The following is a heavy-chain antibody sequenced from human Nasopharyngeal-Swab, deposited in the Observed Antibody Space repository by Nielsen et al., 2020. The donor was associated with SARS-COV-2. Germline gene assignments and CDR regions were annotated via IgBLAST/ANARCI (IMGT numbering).Heavy chain of an antibody. CDR2: INHSGST. V-gene: IGHV4-34*01. CDR3: ARVGGLWSAGFYYYYMDV. D-gene: IGHD3-3*01. J-gene: IGHJ6*03. Sequence: WIRQPPGKGLEWIGEINHSGSTNYNPSLKSRVTISVDTSKNQSSLKLSSVTAADTAVYYCARVGGLWSAGFYYYYMDVWGKGTTVTVSS.